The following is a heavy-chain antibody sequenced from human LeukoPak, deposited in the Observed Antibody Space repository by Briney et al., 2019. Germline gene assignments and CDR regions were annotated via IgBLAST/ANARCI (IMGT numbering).Heavy chain of an antibody. J-gene: IGHJ4*02. CDR2: VHISGST. D-gene: IGHD3-9*01. CDR1: GGSISSRSYC. CDR3: AREKLTYDILTGYYNVAYFDY. V-gene: IGHV4-61*10. Sequence: SETLSLTCTVSGGSISSRSYCWSWIRQPAGKGLEWIGHVHISGSTNYNSSLKSRVTISVDTSKNQFSLKLSSVTAADTAVYYCAREKLTYDILTGYYNVAYFDYWGQGTLVTVSS.